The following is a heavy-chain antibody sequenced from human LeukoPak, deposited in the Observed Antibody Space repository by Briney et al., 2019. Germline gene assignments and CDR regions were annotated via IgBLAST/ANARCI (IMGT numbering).Heavy chain of an antibody. CDR3: ARGSAAYYDSSGYSDY. CDR2: INHSGST. CDR1: GGSFSGYY. Sequence: PSETLSLTCAVYGGSFSGYYWSWIRQPPGKGLEWIGEINHSGSTNYNPSLKSRVTISVDTSMNQFSLKLSSVTAADTAVYYCARGSAAYYDSSGYSDYWGQGTLVTVSS. V-gene: IGHV4-34*01. J-gene: IGHJ4*02. D-gene: IGHD3-22*01.